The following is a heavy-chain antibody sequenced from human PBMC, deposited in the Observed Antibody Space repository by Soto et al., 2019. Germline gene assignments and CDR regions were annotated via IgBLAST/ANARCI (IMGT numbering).Heavy chain of an antibody. CDR2: IYHSGST. J-gene: IGHJ5*02. Sequence: QLQLQESGSGLVRPSQTLSLTCAVSGGSISSGGYSWNWIRQPPGKGLEWIGYIYHSGSTIYNPSLKSRVTISVDKSKNQFSLQLSSVTAADTAVYYCARDQLEGNWFDPWGQGTLVTVSS. D-gene: IGHD1-1*01. CDR3: ARDQLEGNWFDP. V-gene: IGHV4-30-2*01. CDR1: GGSISSGGYS.